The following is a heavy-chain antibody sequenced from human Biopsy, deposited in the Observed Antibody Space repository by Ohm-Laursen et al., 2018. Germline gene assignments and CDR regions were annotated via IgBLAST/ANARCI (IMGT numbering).Heavy chain of an antibody. V-gene: IGHV4-39*01. CDR1: GGSISNNNYY. CDR3: ARDYDTSGYYYVS. Sequence: SDTLSLTCTVSGGSISNNNYYWGWIRQPPGKGLEWIGSICYRGSTHYKPSLKSRVNISVDTSKNQFSLKLNSVTAADTAVYYCARDYDTSGYYYVSWGQGTLVTVSS. CDR2: ICYRGST. D-gene: IGHD3-22*01. J-gene: IGHJ5*02.